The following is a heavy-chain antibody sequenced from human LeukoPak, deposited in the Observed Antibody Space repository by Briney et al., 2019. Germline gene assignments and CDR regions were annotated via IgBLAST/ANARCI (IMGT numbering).Heavy chain of an antibody. CDR2: IYYSGST. V-gene: IGHV4-59*01. Sequence: SETLSLTRTVSGGSISSYYWSWIRQPPGKGLEWIGYIYYSGSTNYNPSLKSRVTISVDTSKNQFSLKLSSVTAADTAVYYCASYSSSWYFGFRAFDIWGQGTMVTVSS. D-gene: IGHD6-13*01. CDR3: ASYSSSWYFGFRAFDI. J-gene: IGHJ3*02. CDR1: GGSISSYY.